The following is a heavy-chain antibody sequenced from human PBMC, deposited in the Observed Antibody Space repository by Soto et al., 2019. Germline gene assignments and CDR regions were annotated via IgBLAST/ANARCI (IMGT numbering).Heavy chain of an antibody. CDR2: IDPSDSYT. D-gene: IGHD2-2*01. V-gene: IGHV5-10-1*01. CDR1: GYSFTSYW. J-gene: IGHJ6*02. Sequence: GESLKISCKGSGYSFTSYWISWVRQMPGKGLEWMGRIDPSDSYTNYSPSFQGHVTISADKSISTAYLQWSSLKASDTAMYYCARLRSTTCNHYYGMDVWGQATTVTVS. CDR3: ARLRSTTCNHYYGMDV.